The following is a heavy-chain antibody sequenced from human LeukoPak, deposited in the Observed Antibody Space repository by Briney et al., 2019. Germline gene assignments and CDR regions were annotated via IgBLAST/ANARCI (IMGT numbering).Heavy chain of an antibody. V-gene: IGHV3-48*03. CDR2: ISSSGSTI. CDR3: VRSFGSSCY. J-gene: IGHJ4*02. D-gene: IGHD3-10*01. Sequence: GGSLRLSCAASGFTFSSYEMNWVRQAPGKGLEWVSYISSSGSTIYYADSVKGRFTISRDNAKSSLYLQMNSLRAEDTAVYCCVRSFGSSCYWGQGTLVTVSS. CDR1: GFTFSSYE.